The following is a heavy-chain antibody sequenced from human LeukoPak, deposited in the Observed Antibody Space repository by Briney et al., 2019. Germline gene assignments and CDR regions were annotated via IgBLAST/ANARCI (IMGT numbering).Heavy chain of an antibody. Sequence: ASVKVSCKASGYAFGSFVISWVRQAPGQGLEWMGWISADNGYTNYAQHLQGRITLTTDTSTSIAYMELRSLRSVDTAVYFCARDGWDSGRYPCDYWGQGTLVTVSS. CDR2: ISADNGYT. CDR3: ARDGWDSGRYPCDY. J-gene: IGHJ4*02. V-gene: IGHV1-18*01. CDR1: GYAFGSFV. D-gene: IGHD6-19*01.